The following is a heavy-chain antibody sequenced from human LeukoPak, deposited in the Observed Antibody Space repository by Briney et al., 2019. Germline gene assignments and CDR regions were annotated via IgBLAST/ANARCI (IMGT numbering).Heavy chain of an antibody. CDR2: ISYDGTNK. J-gene: IGHJ4*02. CDR3: ARDSLGDPTYYYDY. CDR1: GFTFSSYA. V-gene: IGHV3-30*04. D-gene: IGHD3-10*01. Sequence: GGSLRLSCAASGFTFSSYAMHWVRQAPGKGLEWVAVISYDGTNKYYADSVKGRFTISRDNSKNTLYLQMNSLRAEDTAAYYCARDSLGDPTYYYDYWGQGTLVTVSS.